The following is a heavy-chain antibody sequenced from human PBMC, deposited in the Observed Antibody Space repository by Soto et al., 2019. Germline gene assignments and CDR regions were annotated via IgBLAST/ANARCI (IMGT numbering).Heavy chain of an antibody. CDR3: AKRGDKGYYFDY. CDR1: GFIFSDYG. Sequence: EVQLLESGGGLVLPGESLRLACAASGFIFSDYGMSWVRQAPGKGLEWVSAISGSGGDTYYADSVKGRFTISRDNSKNTLFLQIISLRAEDTAVYYCAKRGDKGYYFDYWGQGTLVTVSS. V-gene: IGHV3-23*01. J-gene: IGHJ4*02. CDR2: ISGSGGDT. D-gene: IGHD2-21*02.